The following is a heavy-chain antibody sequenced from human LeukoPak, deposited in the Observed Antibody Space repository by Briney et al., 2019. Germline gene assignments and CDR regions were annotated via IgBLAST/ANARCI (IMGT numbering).Heavy chain of an antibody. CDR3: ARAIPRGYSGYDYFDY. V-gene: IGHV4-39*07. CDR1: GGSISSSSYY. Sequence: SETLSLTCTVSGGSISSSSYYWGWIRQPPGKGLEWIGSIYYSGSTYYNPSLKSRVTISVDTSKNQFSLKLSSVTAADTAVYYCARAIPRGYSGYDYFDYWGQGTLVTVSS. J-gene: IGHJ4*02. D-gene: IGHD5-12*01. CDR2: IYYSGST.